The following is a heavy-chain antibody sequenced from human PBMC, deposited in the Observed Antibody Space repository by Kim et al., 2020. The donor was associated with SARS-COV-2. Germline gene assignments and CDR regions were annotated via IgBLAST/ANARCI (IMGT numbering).Heavy chain of an antibody. Sequence: GGSLRLSCAASGFTFSSYGMHWVRQAPGKGLEWVAVIWFDGSSQYYGDSAKGRFNVSRDNSKNTLFLQMNSLRAEDTAVYYCARGDDTLSGHYHGMDVWGQVTTVTVSS. D-gene: IGHD3-9*01. CDR1: GFTFSSYG. CDR2: IWFDGSSQ. CDR3: ARGDDTLSGHYHGMDV. V-gene: IGHV3-33*02. J-gene: IGHJ6*02.